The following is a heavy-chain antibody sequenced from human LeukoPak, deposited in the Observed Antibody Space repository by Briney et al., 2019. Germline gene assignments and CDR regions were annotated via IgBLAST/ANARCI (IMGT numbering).Heavy chain of an antibody. V-gene: IGHV4-34*01. Sequence: SSETLSLTCAVYGGSFSGYYWSWIRQPPGKGLEWIGEINHSGSTNYNPSLKSRVTISVDTSKNQFSLKLSSVTAADTAVYYCARHGGRLDISSGSYSSEYYYYYYMDVWGKGTTVTISS. CDR3: ARHGGRLDISSGSYSSEYYYYYYMDV. J-gene: IGHJ6*03. CDR1: GGSFSGYY. D-gene: IGHD3-10*01. CDR2: INHSGST.